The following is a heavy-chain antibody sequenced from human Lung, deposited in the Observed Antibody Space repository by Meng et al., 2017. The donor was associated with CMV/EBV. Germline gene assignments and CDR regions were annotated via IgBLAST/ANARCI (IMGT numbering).Heavy chain of an antibody. V-gene: IGHV3-21*04. J-gene: IGHJ4*02. CDR2: SSKSEGYI. Sequence: GESLKISCAASGFSLSDYSMNWVRQAPGKGLEWVSISSKSEGYIRYADSVKGRFTISRDNAKNSLSLQMNNLRAEDTAVYYCARCYDFWSGYYSDYWGQGXLVTVSS. D-gene: IGHD3-3*01. CDR3: ARCYDFWSGYYSDY. CDR1: GFSLSDYS.